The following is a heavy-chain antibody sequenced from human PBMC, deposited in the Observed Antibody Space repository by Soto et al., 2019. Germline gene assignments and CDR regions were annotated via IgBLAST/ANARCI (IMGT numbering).Heavy chain of an antibody. CDR1: GGTFSSYS. Sequence: GASVKVSCKASGGTFSSYSISWVRQAPGQGLEWMGGIIPIFGTANYAQKFQGRVTITADESTSTAYMELSSLRSEDTAVYYCAMGKGMATIPHGYFDYWGQGTLVTVSS. CDR3: AMGKGMATIPHGYFDY. D-gene: IGHD5-12*01. J-gene: IGHJ4*02. V-gene: IGHV1-69*13. CDR2: IIPIFGTA.